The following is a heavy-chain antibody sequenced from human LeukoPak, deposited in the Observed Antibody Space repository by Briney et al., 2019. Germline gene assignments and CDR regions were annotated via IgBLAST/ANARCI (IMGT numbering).Heavy chain of an antibody. CDR1: GFTFSSYA. D-gene: IGHD2-15*01. CDR3: ARGLPRPYYFDY. Sequence: PAGGSLRLSCAASGFTFSSYAMSWVRQAPGKGLEWVSAISGSGGSTYYADSVKGRFTISRDNSKDTLYLQMNSLRAEDTAVYYCARGLPRPYYFDYWGQGTLVTVSS. V-gene: IGHV3-23*01. J-gene: IGHJ4*02. CDR2: ISGSGGST.